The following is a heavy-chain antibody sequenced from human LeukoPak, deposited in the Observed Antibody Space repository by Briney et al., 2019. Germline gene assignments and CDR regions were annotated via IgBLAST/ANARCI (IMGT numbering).Heavy chain of an antibody. D-gene: IGHD6-19*01. CDR1: GFTVSSNY. Sequence: GGSLRLSCAASGFTVSSNYMSWVRQAPGKGLEWVSVIYRGGSTYYADSVKGRFTISRDNSKNTLYLQMNSLRAEDTAVYYCARGAEGSDYFDYWGQGTLVTVSS. J-gene: IGHJ4*02. CDR2: IYRGGST. V-gene: IGHV3-66*01. CDR3: ARGAEGSDYFDY.